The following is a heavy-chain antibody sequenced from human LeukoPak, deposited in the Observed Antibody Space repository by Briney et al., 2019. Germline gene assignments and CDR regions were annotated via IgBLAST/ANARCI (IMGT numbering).Heavy chain of an antibody. D-gene: IGHD3-10*01. V-gene: IGHV3-43D*03. CDR1: GFTFDDYA. J-gene: IGHJ4*02. CDR2: ISWDGGST. CDR3: AKDMRNIRLLWFGELPDY. Sequence: GGSLRLSCAASGFTFDDYAMHWVRQAPGKGLEWVSLISWDGGSTYYADSVKGRFTISRDNSKNSLYLQMNSLRAEDTALYYCAKDMRNIRLLWFGELPDYWGQGIVVTVSS.